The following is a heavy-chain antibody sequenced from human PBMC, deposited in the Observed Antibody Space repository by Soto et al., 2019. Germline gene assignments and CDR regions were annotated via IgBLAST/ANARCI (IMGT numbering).Heavy chain of an antibody. CDR2: ISAYNGNT. J-gene: IGHJ6*02. CDR1: GYSFTSYG. Sequence: QVQLVRSGAEVKKPGASVKVSCKASGYSFTSYGISWVRQAPGQGLDWMGWISAYNGNTKYAQDVQGRVTMTTDTSTSTAYMELRSLRSDDTAMYYCARFSGGSYNTYYFYYGMDVWGQGTTVTVSS. CDR3: ARFSGGSYNTYYFYYGMDV. V-gene: IGHV1-18*04. D-gene: IGHD2-15*01.